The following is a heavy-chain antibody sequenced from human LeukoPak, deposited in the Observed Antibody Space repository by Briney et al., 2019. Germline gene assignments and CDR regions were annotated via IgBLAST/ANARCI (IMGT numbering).Heavy chain of an antibody. CDR3: AGYVVVIDY. Sequence: PSETLSLTCAVYGYSISSGYYWGWIRPPPGKGLEWIGSIYHSGSTYYNPSLKSRVTISVDTSKNQFSLKLSSVTAADTAVYYCAGYVVVIDYWGQGTLVTVSS. J-gene: IGHJ4*02. CDR2: IYHSGST. D-gene: IGHD2-21*01. V-gene: IGHV4-38-2*01. CDR1: GYSISSGYY.